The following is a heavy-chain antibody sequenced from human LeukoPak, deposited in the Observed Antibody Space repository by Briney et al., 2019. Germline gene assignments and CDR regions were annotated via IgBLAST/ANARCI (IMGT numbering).Heavy chain of an antibody. CDR1: GGSISSYY. J-gene: IGHJ4*02. Sequence: PSETLSLTRTVSGGSISSYYWSWIRQPPGKGLEWIGYIYYSGSTNYNPSLKSRVTISVDTSKNQISLKLSSVTAADTAVYYCARRSSSWPVPYYFDYWGQGTLVTVSS. CDR3: ARRSSSWPVPYYFDY. CDR2: IYYSGST. D-gene: IGHD6-13*01. V-gene: IGHV4-59*08.